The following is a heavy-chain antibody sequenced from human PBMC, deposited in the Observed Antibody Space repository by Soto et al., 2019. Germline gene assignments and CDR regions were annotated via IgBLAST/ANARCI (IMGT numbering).Heavy chain of an antibody. CDR3: AKGPHTNVGWPYYFES. D-gene: IGHD6-19*01. J-gene: IGHJ4*02. CDR2: SSPRGDTI. Sequence: GGSLRLSCVASGFSLANYPMNWVRQTPGKGLEWISYSSPRGDTIYYADSVEGRFTISRDNARNSLSLHMSSLRDEDSALYYWAKGPHTNVGWPYYFESWGQG. V-gene: IGHV3-48*02. CDR1: GFSLANYP.